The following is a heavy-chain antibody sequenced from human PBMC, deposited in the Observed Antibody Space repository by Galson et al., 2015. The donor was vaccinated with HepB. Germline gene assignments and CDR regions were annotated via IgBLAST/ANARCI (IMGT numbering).Heavy chain of an antibody. J-gene: IGHJ6*03. D-gene: IGHD5-12*01. V-gene: IGHV3-23*01. CDR3: AKEGLGFYYYMDV. Sequence: SLRLSCAASGFTFSTYVMSWVRQAPGKGLEWVSDISGSGGRTYYADSVKGRFTISRDSPKNTLYLQMNSLRAEDTAVYYCAKEGLGFYYYMDVWGKGTTVTVSS. CDR1: GFTFSTYV. CDR2: ISGSGGRT.